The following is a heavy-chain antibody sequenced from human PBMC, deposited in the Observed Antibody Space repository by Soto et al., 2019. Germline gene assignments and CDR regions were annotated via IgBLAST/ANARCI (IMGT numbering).Heavy chain of an antibody. CDR1: GFHFSSYS. CDR2: ISSSSSTI. J-gene: IGHJ5*02. CDR3: AREADILNWFDP. Sequence: EVQLVESGGGLVQPGGSLRPSFAASGFHFSSYSMNLVRQAPGKGLEWVSYISSSSSTIYYADSVKGRFTISRDNAKNSLYLQMNSLRAEDTAVYYCAREADILNWFDPWGQGTLVTVSS. V-gene: IGHV3-48*01. D-gene: IGHD3-9*01.